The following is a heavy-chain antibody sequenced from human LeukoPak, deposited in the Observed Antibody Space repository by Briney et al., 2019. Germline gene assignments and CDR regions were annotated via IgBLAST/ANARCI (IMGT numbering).Heavy chain of an antibody. Sequence: SETLSLTCTVSSGPMFTHFWSWIRQPPGKGLEWIGYVYNRGSTIYNASLESRVTISVDTSTNHFSLNLGSVTAADTAVYYCAREMGGYSRFAFDIWGQGTVVTVSS. V-gene: IGHV4-59*11. CDR2: VYNRGST. CDR1: SGPMFTHF. CDR3: AREMGGYSRFAFDI. D-gene: IGHD6-13*01. J-gene: IGHJ3*02.